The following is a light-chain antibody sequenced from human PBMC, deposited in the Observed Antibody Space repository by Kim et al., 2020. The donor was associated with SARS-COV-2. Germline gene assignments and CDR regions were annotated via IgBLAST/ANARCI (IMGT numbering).Light chain of an antibody. Sequence: QAVTISCTGSSSNIGAGYDVHWYQQLPGTAPKPLIYGNSNRPSGVPDRFSGSKSGTSASLAITGLQAEDEADYYCQSYDSSLSGAVFGGGTQLTVL. CDR1: SSNIGAGYD. CDR2: GNS. V-gene: IGLV1-40*01. J-gene: IGLJ7*01. CDR3: QSYDSSLSGAV.